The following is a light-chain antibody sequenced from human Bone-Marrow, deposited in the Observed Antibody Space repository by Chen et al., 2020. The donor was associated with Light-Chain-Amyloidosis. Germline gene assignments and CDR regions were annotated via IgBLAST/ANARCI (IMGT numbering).Light chain of an antibody. CDR1: SSDVGGDNH. Sequence: QSALTQPASVSGSPVQSITISCTGTSSDVGGDNHVSWYHQHPDKAPKLMIYEVTNRPSWVPDRFSGSKSDNTASLTISGLQTEDEADYFCSSDTITNTLVFGSGTRVTVL. CDR3: SSDTITNTLV. J-gene: IGLJ1*01. CDR2: EVT. V-gene: IGLV2-14*01.